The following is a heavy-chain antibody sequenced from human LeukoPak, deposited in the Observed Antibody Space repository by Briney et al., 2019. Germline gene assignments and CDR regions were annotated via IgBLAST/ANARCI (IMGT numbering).Heavy chain of an antibody. D-gene: IGHD2-8*01. CDR2: TNYHTENA. CDR1: GYAFTSYA. J-gene: IGHJ6*03. V-gene: IGHV7-4-1*02. CDR3: ARDSRCSTNGVCFNTDV. Sequence: GASVKVSFKASGYAFTSYALNWGRQAPGQGLEWMGITNYHTENATYAQRFTRGLVFSLDTPVSTAFLQNSSLKADDAAVYYCARDSRCSTNGVCFNTDVWGKGTTVTVSS.